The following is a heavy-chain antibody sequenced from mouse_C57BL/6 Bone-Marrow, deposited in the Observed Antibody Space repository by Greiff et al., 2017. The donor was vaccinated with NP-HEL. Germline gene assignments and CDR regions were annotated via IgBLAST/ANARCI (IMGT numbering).Heavy chain of an antibody. CDR1: GFTFSDYY. V-gene: IGHV5-12*01. D-gene: IGHD2-3*01. J-gene: IGHJ3*01. CDR3: AIWIYDGYYWFAY. Sequence: DVKLVESGGGLVQPGGSLKLSCAASGFTFSDYYMYWVRQTPEKRLEWVAYISNGGGSTYYTDTVKGRFTLSRDNAKNTLYLQISRLESHDTAIYYCAIWIYDGYYWFAYWGQGTLVTVSA. CDR2: ISNGGGST.